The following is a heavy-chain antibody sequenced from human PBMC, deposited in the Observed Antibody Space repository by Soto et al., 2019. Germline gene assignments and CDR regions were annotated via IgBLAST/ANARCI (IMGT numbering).Heavy chain of an antibody. J-gene: IGHJ4*02. V-gene: IGHV3-23*01. CDR1: GFTFSSYA. D-gene: IGHD4-17*01. CDR3: AKDSPYGDYLGGRNFDS. Sequence: EVQLLESGGGLVQPGGSLRLSCVASGFTFSSYAMSWVRQTPGNGLEWVSSMSGSSGSTYYADSVKGRFTISRDNSKDTLHLQMTSLRAEDTAIYYCAKDSPYGDYLGGRNFDSWGQGTLVTVSS. CDR2: MSGSSGST.